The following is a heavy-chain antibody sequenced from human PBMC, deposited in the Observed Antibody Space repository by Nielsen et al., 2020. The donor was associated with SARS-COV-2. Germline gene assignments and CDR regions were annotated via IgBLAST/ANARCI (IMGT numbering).Heavy chain of an antibody. CDR2: IYSDGST. V-gene: IGHV3-53*01. Sequence: GESLKISCAASGFSVSSHDMNWVRQAPGKGLQWVSLIYSDGSTKYADSVKGRFTISRDNSRNTVYLQMNSLRPEDTAVYYCTRDLSYYDSSGFDYWGQGTLVTVSS. D-gene: IGHD3-22*01. J-gene: IGHJ4*02. CDR3: TRDLSYYDSSGFDY. CDR1: GFSVSSHD.